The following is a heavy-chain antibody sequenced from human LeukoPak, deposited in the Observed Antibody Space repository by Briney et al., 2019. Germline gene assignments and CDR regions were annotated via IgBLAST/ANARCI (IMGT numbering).Heavy chain of an antibody. V-gene: IGHV4-38-2*02. Sequence: PSETLSLTCTVSGYSISSGYYWGWIRQPPGKGLGWIGSIYHSGSTYYNPSLKSRVTISVDTSKNQFSLKLSSVTAADTAVYYCARDLPSGAFDIWGQGTMVTVSS. D-gene: IGHD1-26*01. CDR1: GYSISSGYY. J-gene: IGHJ3*02. CDR2: IYHSGST. CDR3: ARDLPSGAFDI.